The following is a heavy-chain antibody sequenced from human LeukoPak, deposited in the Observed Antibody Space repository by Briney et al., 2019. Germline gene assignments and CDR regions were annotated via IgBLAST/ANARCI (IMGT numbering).Heavy chain of an antibody. CDR1: GFTFSSSA. D-gene: IGHD6-13*01. V-gene: IGHV3-23*01. CDR2: ISGSGGST. J-gene: IGHJ6*03. Sequence: PGGSLRLSCAASGFTFSSSAMSWVRQAPRKGLEWVSAISGSGGSTYYADSVKGRFTISRDNSKNTLYLQMNSLRAEDTAVYYCAKDALAAAGTPDHYYYYYYMDVWGKGTTVTISS. CDR3: AKDALAAAGTPDHYYYYYYMDV.